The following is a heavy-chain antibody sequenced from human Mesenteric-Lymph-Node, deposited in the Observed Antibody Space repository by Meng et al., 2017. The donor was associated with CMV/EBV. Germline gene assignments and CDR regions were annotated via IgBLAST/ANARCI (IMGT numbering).Heavy chain of an antibody. CDR1: GHPFKNFD. Sequence: CKASGHPFKNFDIPWVRQAPGPGLEWLGWINPISGNPVYEQKLMGRITITRDSSINAAYMELSSLRSEDTAVYYCQIGDDSRGYYDEYWGQGTLVTAPQ. CDR2: INPISGNP. CDR3: QIGDDSRGYYDEY. V-gene: IGHV1-8*03. D-gene: IGHD3-22*01. J-gene: IGHJ4*02.